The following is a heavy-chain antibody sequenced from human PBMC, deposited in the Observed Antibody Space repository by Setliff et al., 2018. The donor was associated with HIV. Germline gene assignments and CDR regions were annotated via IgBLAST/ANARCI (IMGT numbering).Heavy chain of an antibody. CDR1: GYTFTAHH. V-gene: IGHV1-8*02. D-gene: IGHD3-10*01. CDR3: ARKHKVSLGRGIVVLWGFDP. J-gene: IGHJ5*02. Sequence: ASVKVSCKSSGYTFTAHHIHWVRQATGQGLEWMGWMNPNSGNSGYDQKFQGRVTMTRSTSFSTAYMELSNLTSEDTAIYYCARKHKVSLGRGIVVLWGFDPWGQGTLVTVSS. CDR2: MNPNSGNS.